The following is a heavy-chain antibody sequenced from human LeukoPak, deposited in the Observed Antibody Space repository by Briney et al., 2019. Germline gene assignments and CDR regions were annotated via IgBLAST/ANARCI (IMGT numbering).Heavy chain of an antibody. CDR1: GFTFSSYW. Sequence: GGSLRLSCAASGFTFSSYWMSWVRQAPGKGLEWMANIKQDGSEKYYVDSVKGRFTISRDNAKNSLYLQMNSLRAEDTAVYYCARDRRDPGIAVAGTNYFDYWGQGTLVTVSS. D-gene: IGHD6-19*01. CDR3: ARDRRDPGIAVAGTNYFDY. CDR2: IKQDGSEK. J-gene: IGHJ4*02. V-gene: IGHV3-7*01.